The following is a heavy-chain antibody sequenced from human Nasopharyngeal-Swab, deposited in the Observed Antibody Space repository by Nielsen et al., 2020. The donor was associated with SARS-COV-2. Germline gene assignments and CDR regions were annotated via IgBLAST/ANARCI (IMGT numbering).Heavy chain of an antibody. Sequence: WIGQPPGKGLEWVANIKQDGSEKYYVDSVKGRFTISRDNAKNSLYLQMNSLRAEDTAVYYCARDESYYYYYGMDVWGQGTTVTVSS. V-gene: IGHV3-7*01. CDR2: IKQDGSEK. J-gene: IGHJ6*02. CDR3: ARDESYYYYYGMDV.